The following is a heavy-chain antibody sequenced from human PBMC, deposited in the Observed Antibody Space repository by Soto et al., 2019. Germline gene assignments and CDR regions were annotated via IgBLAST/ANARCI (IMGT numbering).Heavy chain of an antibody. J-gene: IGHJ6*02. V-gene: IGHV3-33*01. D-gene: IGHD2-21*01. CDR1: GFTFSSYG. CDR3: ARDFIDGGNSYGMDV. CDR2: IWYDGSNK. Sequence: QVQLVESGGGVVQPGRSLRLSCAASGFTFSSYGMHWVRQAPGTGLERVAVIWYDGSNKYYADSVKGRVTISRDNSKNTLYLQMNSLRAEDTSVYYCARDFIDGGNSYGMDVWGQGTTVTVSS.